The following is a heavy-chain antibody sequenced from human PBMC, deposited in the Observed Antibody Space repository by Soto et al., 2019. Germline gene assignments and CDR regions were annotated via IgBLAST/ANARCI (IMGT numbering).Heavy chain of an antibody. CDR3: ARHYTSGSRNWFDP. J-gene: IGHJ5*02. CDR2: IYYSGGT. D-gene: IGHD6-19*01. CDR1: GGSINSGSYF. Sequence: SETLSLTCSVSGGSINSGSYFWGWVRQPPGKGLEWIGSIYYSGGTYYNPSLRSRVTIPVDTSKNQFSLKLSSVTAADTAVFYCARHYTSGSRNWFDPWGQGTLVTVSS. V-gene: IGHV4-39*01.